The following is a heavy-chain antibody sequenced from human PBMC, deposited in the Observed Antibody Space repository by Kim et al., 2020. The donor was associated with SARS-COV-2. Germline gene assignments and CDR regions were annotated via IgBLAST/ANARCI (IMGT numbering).Heavy chain of an antibody. Sequence: GGSLRLSCAASGFTFSSYSMNWVRQAPGKGLEWVSYISSSSSTIYYAYSVKGRFTISRDNAKNSLYLQMNSLRAEDTAVYYCAREIRQQLVKLRFDPWGQGTLVTVSS. CDR3: AREIRQQLVKLRFDP. J-gene: IGHJ5*02. D-gene: IGHD6-13*01. V-gene: IGHV3-48*04. CDR1: GFTFSSYS. CDR2: ISSSSSTI.